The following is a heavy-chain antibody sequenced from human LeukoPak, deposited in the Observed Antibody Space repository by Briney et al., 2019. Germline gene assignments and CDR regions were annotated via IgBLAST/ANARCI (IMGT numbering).Heavy chain of an antibody. D-gene: IGHD6-13*01. Sequence: SETLSLTCTVSGYSISSGYYWGWIRQPPGKGLEWIGSIYHSGRTYYNPSLKSRVTISVDTSRNQFSLKLSSVTAADTAVYYCASLVEQQLVDYWGQGTLVTVSS. J-gene: IGHJ4*02. CDR1: GYSISSGYY. V-gene: IGHV4-38-2*02. CDR2: IYHSGRT. CDR3: ASLVEQQLVDY.